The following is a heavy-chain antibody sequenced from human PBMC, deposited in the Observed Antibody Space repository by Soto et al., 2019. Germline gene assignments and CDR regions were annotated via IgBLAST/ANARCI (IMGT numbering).Heavy chain of an antibody. J-gene: IGHJ6*02. Sequence: GESLKISCKGSGYSFTSDWIAWVRQMPGKGLEWMGIIYPGDSDTRYSPSFQGQVTISADKSISTAYLQWSSLKASDTAMYYCATTSAAGKYYYGMDVWGQGTTVTVS. CDR2: IYPGDSDT. D-gene: IGHD6-13*01. V-gene: IGHV5-51*01. CDR3: ATTSAAGKYYYGMDV. CDR1: GYSFTSDW.